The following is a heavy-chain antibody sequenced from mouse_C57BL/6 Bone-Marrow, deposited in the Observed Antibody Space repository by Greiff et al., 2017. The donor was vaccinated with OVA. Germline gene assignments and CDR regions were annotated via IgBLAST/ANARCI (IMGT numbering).Heavy chain of an antibody. J-gene: IGHJ1*03. CDR2: IWTGGGT. CDR3: ASNGGSSFYWYFDV. V-gene: IGHV2-9-1*01. Sequence: VQVVESGPGLVAPSQSLSITCTVSGFSLTSYAISWVRQPPGKGLEWLGVIWTGGGTNYNSALKSRLSISKDNSKSQVFLKMNSLQTDDTARYYCASNGGSSFYWYFDVWGTGTTVTVSS. D-gene: IGHD1-1*01. CDR1: GFSLTSYA.